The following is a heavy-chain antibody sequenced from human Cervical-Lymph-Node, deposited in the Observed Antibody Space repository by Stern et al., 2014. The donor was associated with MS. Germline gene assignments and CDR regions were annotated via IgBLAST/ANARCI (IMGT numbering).Heavy chain of an antibody. CDR3: AADLSMIALGGVIANDH. V-gene: IGHV1-58*01. CDR2: IVAGGGNK. CDR1: GFTFTSSA. J-gene: IGHJ4*02. D-gene: IGHD3-16*02. Sequence: QLVQSGPEVKKPGTSVKVSCKPSGFTFTSSAVQWVRQAPGQRLEWIGWIVAGGGNKHYAQKFQDRVTLTTDMSPSTTSINMSSLRSEDTAVYYCAADLSMIALGGVIANDHWGQGTLVTVSS.